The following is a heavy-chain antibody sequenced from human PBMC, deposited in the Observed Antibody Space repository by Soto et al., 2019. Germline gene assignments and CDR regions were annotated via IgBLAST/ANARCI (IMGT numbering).Heavy chain of an antibody. CDR3: ARAVDPLYDVWLSAREGHKIYFDS. D-gene: IGHD3-3*01. CDR2: ISPHNGNT. Sequence: GASVKVSCKASGYTFTTSAINWVRQAPGQGLEWMGRISPHNGNTDYAQQFQDRVTMTTDTSTSTAHMELRNLRSDDTAVVYCARAVDPLYDVWLSAREGHKIYFDSWGQGTLVTVSS. J-gene: IGHJ4*02. CDR1: GYTFTTSA. V-gene: IGHV1-18*04.